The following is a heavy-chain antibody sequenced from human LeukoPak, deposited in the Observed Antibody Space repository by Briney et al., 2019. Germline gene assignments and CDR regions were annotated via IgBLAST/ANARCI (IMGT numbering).Heavy chain of an antibody. CDR1: GFTFNNFG. V-gene: IGHV3-30*03. D-gene: IGHD3-22*01. CDR3: ARSPRDSRDWTGTLDY. Sequence: GSMRLSCAASGFTFNNFGMHWVRQAPGKGLEWVSVISYSGSVQFYADSVKGRFTISRDDSKNTVHMQMNRLRVEDTAVYYCARSPRDSRDWTGTLDYWGQGALVTVSS. J-gene: IGHJ4*02. CDR2: ISYSGSVQ.